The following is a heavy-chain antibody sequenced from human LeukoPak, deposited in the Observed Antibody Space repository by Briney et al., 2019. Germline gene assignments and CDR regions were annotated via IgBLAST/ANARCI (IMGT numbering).Heavy chain of an antibody. CDR3: ARLRDTAMVHDY. CDR2: IDPSDSYT. D-gene: IGHD5-18*01. CDR1: GYSFTSYW. Sequence: GESLKISCEGSGYSFTSYWITWVRQMPGKGREWMGRIDPSDSYTNYSPSFQGHVTISADKSISTAYLQWSSLKASDTAMYYCARLRDTAMVHDYWGQGTLITVSS. J-gene: IGHJ4*02. V-gene: IGHV5-10-1*01.